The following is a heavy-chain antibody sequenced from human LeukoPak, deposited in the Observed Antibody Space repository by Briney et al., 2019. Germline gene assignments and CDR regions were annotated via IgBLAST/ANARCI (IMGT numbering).Heavy chain of an antibody. J-gene: IGHJ4*02. V-gene: IGHV3-7*01. CDR1: RFTFSNYW. D-gene: IGHD2-21*02. CDR3: AKWGPYCVGDYCPALDS. CDR2: INQDGSKK. Sequence: SLRLSCVASRFTFSNYWMSWVRQAPGKGLEWVANINQDGSKKRYADSMKGRFTISRDNAKESLYLQLNSLRAEDTAVYYCAKWGPYCVGDYCPALDSWGPGTLVTVSS.